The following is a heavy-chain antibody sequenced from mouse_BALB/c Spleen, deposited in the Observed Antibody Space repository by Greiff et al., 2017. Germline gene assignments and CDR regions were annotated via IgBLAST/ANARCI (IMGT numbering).Heavy chain of an antibody. V-gene: IGHV3-2*02. J-gene: IGHJ1*01. Sequence: EVQLQQSGPGLVKPSQSLSLTCTVTGYSITSDYAWNWIRQFPGNKLEWMGYISYSGSTSYNPSLKSRISITRDTSKNQFFLQLNSVTTEDTATYYCARRITPYWYFDVWGAGTTVTVSS. CDR3: ARRITPYWYFDV. CDR2: ISYSGST. D-gene: IGHD2-4*01. CDR1: GYSITSDYA.